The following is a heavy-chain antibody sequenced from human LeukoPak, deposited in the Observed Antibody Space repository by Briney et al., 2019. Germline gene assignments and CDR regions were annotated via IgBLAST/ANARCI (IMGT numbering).Heavy chain of an antibody. Sequence: SVKVSCKASGGTFSSYAISWVRQAPGQGLEWMGGIIPIFGTANYAQKFQGRVTITADESTSTAYMELSSLRSEDTAVYYCATIIVGNYYYYGMDVWGQGTTVTISS. CDR2: IIPIFGTA. CDR3: ATIIVGNYYYYGMDV. V-gene: IGHV1-69*13. CDR1: GGTFSSYA. D-gene: IGHD1-26*01. J-gene: IGHJ6*02.